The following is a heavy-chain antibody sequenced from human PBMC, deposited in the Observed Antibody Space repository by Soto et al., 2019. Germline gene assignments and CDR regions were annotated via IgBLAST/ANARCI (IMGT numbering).Heavy chain of an antibody. CDR2: IIPVFGRP. V-gene: IGHV1-69*01. CDR3: ARDRFLYGDYPIFDI. CDR1: GGTFNTYG. D-gene: IGHD4-17*01. J-gene: IGHJ4*02. Sequence: QVHLVQSGGEVKKPGSSVKVSCTAFGGTFNTYGISWVRQAPRQGLEWMGRIIPVFGRPNYAQRFQGRVTIIADESTSTVYMELSSLTSGDTALYYCARDRFLYGDYPIFDIWGQGALVTVSS.